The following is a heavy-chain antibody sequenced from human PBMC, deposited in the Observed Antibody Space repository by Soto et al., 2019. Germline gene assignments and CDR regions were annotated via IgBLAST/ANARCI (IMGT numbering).Heavy chain of an antibody. CDR3: ARVSGSYYDGMDV. D-gene: IGHD3-10*01. CDR2: IYHSGST. Sequence: SSETLSLTCAVSGGSISSSNWWSWVRQPPGKGLEWIGEIYHSGSTNYNPSLKRRVTISVDKSKNQFSLKLSSVTAADTAVYYCARVSGSYYDGMDVWGQGTTVT. V-gene: IGHV4-4*02. CDR1: GGSISSSNW. J-gene: IGHJ6*02.